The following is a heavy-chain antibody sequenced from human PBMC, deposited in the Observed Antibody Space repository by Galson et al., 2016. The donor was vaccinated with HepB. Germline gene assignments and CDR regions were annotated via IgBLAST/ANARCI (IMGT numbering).Heavy chain of an antibody. J-gene: IGHJ6*02. CDR3: ARDNRGYCRGAPCPTLYYYGMDV. V-gene: IGHV3-53*01. CDR2: TYKEGGS. D-gene: IGHD2-15*01. CDR1: GFSVSSND. Sequence: SLRLSCAASGFSVSSNDMSWVRQTPGKGLEWASITYKEGGSDYADSVTGRFTISGDNSKNTLYPEMNSLTAEDTAVYYCARDNRGYCRGAPCPTLYYYGMDVWGQGTTVTVSS.